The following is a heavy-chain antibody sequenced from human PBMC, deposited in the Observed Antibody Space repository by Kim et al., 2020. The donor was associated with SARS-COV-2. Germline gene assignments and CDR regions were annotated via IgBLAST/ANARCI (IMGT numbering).Heavy chain of an antibody. Sequence: GGSLRLSCAASGFTFSSYAMHWVRQAPGKGLEWVAVISYDGSNKYYADSVKGRFTISRDNSKNTLYLQMNSLRAEDTAVYYCARDYGDDFNAFDIWGQGTMVTVSS. CDR3: ARDYGDDFNAFDI. J-gene: IGHJ3*02. CDR2: ISYDGSNK. CDR1: GFTFSSYA. D-gene: IGHD4-17*01. V-gene: IGHV3-30*04.